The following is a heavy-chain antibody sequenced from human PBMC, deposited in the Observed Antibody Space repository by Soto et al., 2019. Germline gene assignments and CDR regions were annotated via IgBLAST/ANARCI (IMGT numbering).Heavy chain of an antibody. Sequence: PGGSLRLSCAASGFTFSSYAMSWVRQAPGKGLEWVSAISGSGGSTYYADSVKGRFTISRDNSKNTLCLQMNNLRPDDTGIYYCARAPGYISATGYDYWGQGTLVTVSS. CDR1: GFTFSSYA. J-gene: IGHJ4*02. CDR3: ARAPGYISATGYDY. D-gene: IGHD6-19*01. V-gene: IGHV3-23*01. CDR2: ISGSGGST.